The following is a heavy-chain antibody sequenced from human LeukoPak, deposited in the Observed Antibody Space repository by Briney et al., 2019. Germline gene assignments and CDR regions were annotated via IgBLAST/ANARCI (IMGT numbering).Heavy chain of an antibody. J-gene: IGHJ4*02. V-gene: IGHV3-23*01. CDR3: AKDSVVVVTARMDYFDY. D-gene: IGHD2-21*02. Sequence: PGGSLRLSCAASGFTFSTYAMTWVRQAPGKGLGWVSAISGSGDLTYYADSVKGRFTISRDNSKNTLYLQMDSLRAEDTALYYCAKDSVVVVTARMDYFDYWGQGTLVTVSS. CDR1: GFTFSTYA. CDR2: ISGSGDLT.